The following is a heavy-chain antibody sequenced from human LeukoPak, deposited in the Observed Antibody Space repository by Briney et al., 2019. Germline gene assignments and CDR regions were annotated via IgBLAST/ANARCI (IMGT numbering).Heavy chain of an antibody. Sequence: ASVKVSCKVSGYTLTELSMHWVRQAPGKGLEWMGGFDPEDGETIYAQKFQGRVTMTEDTSTDTAYMELSSLRSEDTAVYYCATDVYQPRQTWFEPWGQGTLVTVSS. D-gene: IGHD6-13*01. CDR1: GYTLTELS. CDR2: FDPEDGET. J-gene: IGHJ5*02. V-gene: IGHV1-24*01. CDR3: ATDVYQPRQTWFEP.